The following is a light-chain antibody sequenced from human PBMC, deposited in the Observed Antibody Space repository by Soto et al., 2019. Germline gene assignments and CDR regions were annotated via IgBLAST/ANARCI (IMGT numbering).Light chain of an antibody. CDR2: DAS. CDR3: QQYNNWPPIT. V-gene: IGKV3-15*01. J-gene: IGKJ1*01. CDR1: QSVSSR. Sequence: EIVMTHSPSTLSVSPGERATLSCGASQSVSSRLAWYHQKPGQAPRILIYDASTRAAGIPARFSGSGSGTEFTLTISSMQSEDFAVYSCQQYNNWPPITFGQGTKVDI.